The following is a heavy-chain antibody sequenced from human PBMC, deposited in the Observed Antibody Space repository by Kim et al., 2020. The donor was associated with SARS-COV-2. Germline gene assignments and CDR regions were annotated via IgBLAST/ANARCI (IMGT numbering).Heavy chain of an antibody. Sequence: SGPTLVNPTQTLTLTCTFSGFSLSTSGMCVSWIRQPPGMALEWLARIDWDDDKYYSTSLKTRLTISKDTSKNQVVLTMTNMDPVDTATYYCARIRAPIVAMDVWGQGTTVTVSS. V-gene: IGHV2-70*11. CDR2: IDWDDDK. D-gene: IGHD3-22*01. CDR3: ARIRAPIVAMDV. J-gene: IGHJ6*02. CDR1: GFSLSTSGMC.